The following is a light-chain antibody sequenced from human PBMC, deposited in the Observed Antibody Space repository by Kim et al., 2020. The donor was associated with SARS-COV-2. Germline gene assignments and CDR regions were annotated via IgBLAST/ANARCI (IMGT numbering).Light chain of an antibody. CDR1: QSVDIY. CDR2: DAS. Sequence: PGERPPLPSRASQSVDIYLACYQQNPGQAPRLLLYDASNRATGIPARFSGSGSGTDFTLPISSLEPEDFAVYYCQQRKNWPPLTFGGGTKVDIK. CDR3: QQRKNWPPLT. V-gene: IGKV3-11*01. J-gene: IGKJ4*01.